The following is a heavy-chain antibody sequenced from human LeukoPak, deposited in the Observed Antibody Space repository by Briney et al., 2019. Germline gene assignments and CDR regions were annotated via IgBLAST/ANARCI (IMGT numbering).Heavy chain of an antibody. J-gene: IGHJ5*02. V-gene: IGHV3-11*01. D-gene: IGHD2-2*01. Sequence: TPGGSLRLSCAASGFTFSDYYMSWIRQAPGKGLEWVSYISSSGSTIYYADSVKGRFTISRDNAKNSLYLQMNSLRAEDTAVYYCAREVRYQLLSWFDPWGQGTLVTVSS. CDR3: AREVRYQLLSWFDP. CDR1: GFTFSDYY. CDR2: ISSSGSTI.